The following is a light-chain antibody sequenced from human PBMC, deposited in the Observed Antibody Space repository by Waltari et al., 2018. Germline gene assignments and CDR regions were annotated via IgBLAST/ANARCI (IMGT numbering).Light chain of an antibody. CDR1: SSDIGTYNL. J-gene: IGLJ3*02. CDR3: CSYAGSAISV. Sequence: QSALTQTATVSGSPGQSITISCTGTSSDIGTYNLVSCYQQHPVKAPTLIIYDVNKRPSGVSNRFSGSKSGNTASLTISGLQAADEADYYCCSYAGSAISVFGGGTKVTVL. V-gene: IGLV2-23*02. CDR2: DVN.